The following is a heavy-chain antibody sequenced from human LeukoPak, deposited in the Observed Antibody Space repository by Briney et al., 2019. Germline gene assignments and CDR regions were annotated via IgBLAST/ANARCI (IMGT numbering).Heavy chain of an antibody. CDR1: GGTFSSYA. Sequence: ASVKVSCKASGGTFSSYAISWVRQAPGQGLEWMGWISAYNGNTNYAQKLQGRVTMTTDTSTSTAYMELRSLRSDDTAVYYCAREPIITMALDYWGQGTLVTVSS. CDR2: ISAYNGNT. CDR3: AREPIITMALDY. V-gene: IGHV1-18*01. J-gene: IGHJ4*02. D-gene: IGHD3-10*01.